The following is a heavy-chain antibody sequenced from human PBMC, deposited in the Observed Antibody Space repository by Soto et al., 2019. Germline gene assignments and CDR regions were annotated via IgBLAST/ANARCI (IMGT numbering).Heavy chain of an antibody. J-gene: IGHJ5*02. CDR1: GFTFSRFD. Sequence: GGSLRLSCAASGFTFSRFDMSWVRQAPGKGLEWVSSISSSGGTTHYADSVKGRFTISRDNSKNTLYLQMNSLRAEDTALYYCANVLQTQLWLPWGQGTLVTVSS. D-gene: IGHD5-18*01. CDR2: ISSSGGTT. CDR3: ANVLQTQLWLP. V-gene: IGHV3-23*01.